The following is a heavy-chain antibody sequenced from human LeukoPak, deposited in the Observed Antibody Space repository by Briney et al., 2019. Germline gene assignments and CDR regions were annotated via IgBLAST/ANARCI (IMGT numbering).Heavy chain of an antibody. CDR2: IYHTGTT. V-gene: IGHV4-38-2*01. Sequence: SETLSLTRAVSGYSISSDYYWGWIRQPPGKGLEWTGIIYHTGTTYYNPSLKSRVTISLDTSQNQFSLKLSSVTAADTAVYYCAKMTGTYHIDHWGQGTLVTVSS. CDR1: GYSISSDYY. CDR3: AKMTGTYHIDH. J-gene: IGHJ4*02. D-gene: IGHD3-10*01.